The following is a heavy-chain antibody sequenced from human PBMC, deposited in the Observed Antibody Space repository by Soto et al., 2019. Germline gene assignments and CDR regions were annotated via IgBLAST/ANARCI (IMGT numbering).Heavy chain of an antibody. V-gene: IGHV3-33*01. Sequence: VGSLRLSCAASGFTFSSYGMHWVRQAPGKGLEWVAVIWYDGSNKYYADPVKGRFTISRDNSKNTLYLQMNSLRAEDTAVYYCARDQNRVFIGAFDIWGQGTMVTVSS. J-gene: IGHJ3*02. D-gene: IGHD6-13*01. CDR1: GFTFSSYG. CDR2: IWYDGSNK. CDR3: ARDQNRVFIGAFDI.